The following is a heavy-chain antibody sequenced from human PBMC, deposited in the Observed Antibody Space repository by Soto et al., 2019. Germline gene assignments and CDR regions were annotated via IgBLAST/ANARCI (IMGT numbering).Heavy chain of an antibody. J-gene: IGHJ4*02. CDR2: IDGDGSRT. Sequence: EVQLVESGGGLVQPGGSLRLSCAASGFTFSGYWMHWVRQAPGKGLVWVSRIDGDGSRTNYADSVKGRFTISRDNAKNTLYLQMNSLRAEDTAVYYCVRELASYNDYWGQGTLVTVSS. CDR3: VRELASYNDY. V-gene: IGHV3-74*01. D-gene: IGHD1-1*01. CDR1: GFTFSGYW.